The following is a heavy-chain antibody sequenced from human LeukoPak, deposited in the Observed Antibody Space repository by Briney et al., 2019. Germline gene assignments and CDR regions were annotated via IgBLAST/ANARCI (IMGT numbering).Heavy chain of an antibody. CDR3: ASKSLGGSSSRRGYYYYYMDV. D-gene: IGHD2-15*01. J-gene: IGHJ6*03. V-gene: IGHV1-2*02. Sequence: GASVKVSCKASGYTFTGYYMHWVRQAPGQGLEWMGWINPNSGGTNYAQKFQGRVTMTRDTSISTAYMELSRLRSDDTAVYYCASKSLGGSSSRRGYYYYYMDVWGKGTTVTVSS. CDR2: INPNSGGT. CDR1: GYTFTGYY.